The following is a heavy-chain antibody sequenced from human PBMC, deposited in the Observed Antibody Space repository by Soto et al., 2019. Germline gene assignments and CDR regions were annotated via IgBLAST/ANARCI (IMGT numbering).Heavy chain of an antibody. CDR2: INPNSGGT. CDR3: ARSKRITIFGVVIGPYYYYGMDV. D-gene: IGHD3-3*01. Sequence: ASVKVSCKASGYTFTGYYMHWVRQAPGQGLEWMGWINPNSGGTNYAQKFQGWVTMTRDTSISTAYMELSRLRSDDTAVYYCARSKRITIFGVVIGPYYYYGMDVWGQGTTVTVSS. V-gene: IGHV1-2*04. J-gene: IGHJ6*02. CDR1: GYTFTGYY.